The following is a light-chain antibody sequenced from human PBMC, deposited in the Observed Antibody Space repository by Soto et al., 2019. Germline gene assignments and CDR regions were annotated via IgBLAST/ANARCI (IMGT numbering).Light chain of an antibody. CDR2: DAS. Sequence: DIQMTQSPSTLSASVGDRVTITCRASQSIRSWLAWYQQKPGKAPNLLIYDASSLESGVPSRFAGSGSGTEFTLTITSLQPDDFATYYCQRYNSLTWTFGQGTKVDIK. CDR3: QRYNSLTWT. CDR1: QSIRSW. J-gene: IGKJ1*01. V-gene: IGKV1-5*01.